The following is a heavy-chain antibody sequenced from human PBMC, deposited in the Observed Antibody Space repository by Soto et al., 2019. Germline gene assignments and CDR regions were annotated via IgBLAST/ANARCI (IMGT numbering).Heavy chain of an antibody. Sequence: EVQLVESGGGLIQPGGSLRLSCAVSGFTVSNNYMSWVRQAPGKGLEGVSVIYSGGYTAYGDSVKGRFTISRDNSKNTLNLKRKGLGAGALGLFYCATLRGGGGYWGQGTLVTVSS. J-gene: IGHJ4*02. V-gene: IGHV3-53*01. D-gene: IGHD3-10*01. CDR3: ATLRGGGGY. CDR1: GFTVSNNY. CDR2: IYSGGYT.